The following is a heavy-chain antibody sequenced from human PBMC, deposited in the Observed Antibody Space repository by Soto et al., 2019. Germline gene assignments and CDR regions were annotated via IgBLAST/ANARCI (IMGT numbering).Heavy chain of an antibody. V-gene: IGHV3-7*03. D-gene: IGHD2-8*02. Sequence: DVKLVESGGGLVQPGDSLRLSCEVSGFTFSMYSMSWVRQSPGKGLEWVAKIPQDGVDGHYADSVKGRFTISRDNGKNPQGLQLNSLGAEDTAVYYCARDRLILTAQDIFYGSDVWGRGATVTVSS. CDR3: ARDRLILTAQDIFYGSDV. CDR2: IPQDGVDG. J-gene: IGHJ6*02. CDR1: GFTFSMYS.